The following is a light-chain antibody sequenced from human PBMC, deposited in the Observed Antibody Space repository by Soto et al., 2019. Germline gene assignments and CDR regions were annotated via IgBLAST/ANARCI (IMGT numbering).Light chain of an antibody. J-gene: IGKJ1*01. Sequence: IVWRQCPGTLSLSPGDRAALSCRTRRSVSRSYLAWYQQKPGQAPRLLIYSASRRATGFPARFSGGGSGTDFTLTISRLEPEDIAVFYCQQCGSSSPTTFGQGTTVDIK. V-gene: IGKV3-20*01. CDR2: SAS. CDR3: QQCGSSSPTT. CDR1: RSVSRSY.